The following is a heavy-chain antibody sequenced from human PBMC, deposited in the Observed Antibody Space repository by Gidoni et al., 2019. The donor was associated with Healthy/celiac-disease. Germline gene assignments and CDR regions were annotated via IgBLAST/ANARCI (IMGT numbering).Heavy chain of an antibody. CDR1: GGSISSSSYY. CDR2: IYYSGST. V-gene: IGHV4-39*01. D-gene: IGHD2-15*01. J-gene: IGHJ4*02. CDR3: ARWASGVVVAAWDY. Sequence: QLQLQESGPGLVKPSETLSLTCTVSGGSISSSSYYWGWIRQPPGKGLEWLGSIYYSGSTYYNPALKSRVTISGDTSKNQFSLKLSSVTAADTAVYYCARWASGVVVAAWDYWGQGTLVTVSS.